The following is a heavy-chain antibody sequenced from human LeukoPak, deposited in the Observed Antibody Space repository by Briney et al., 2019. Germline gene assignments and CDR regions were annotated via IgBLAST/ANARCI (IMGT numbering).Heavy chain of an antibody. V-gene: IGHV1-18*01. D-gene: IGHD3-22*01. J-gene: IGHJ3*02. CDR3: ARDRVPMIVVVPGVAFDI. Sequence: GASVKVSCKASGYTFTSYGISWVRQAPGQGLEWMGWISAYNGNTNYAQKPQGRVTMTTDTPTSTAYMELRSLRSDDTAVYYCARDRVPMIVVVPGVAFDIWGQGTMVTVSS. CDR2: ISAYNGNT. CDR1: GYTFTSYG.